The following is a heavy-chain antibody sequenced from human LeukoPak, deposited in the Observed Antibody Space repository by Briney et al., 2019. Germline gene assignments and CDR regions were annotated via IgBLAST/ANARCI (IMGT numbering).Heavy chain of an antibody. J-gene: IGHJ4*02. Sequence: SETLSLTCTVSGGSISSYYWNWIRQPPGKGLEWIGYIYNSGSTNNNPSLKSRVTISVDTPKNQFSLKLSSVTATDSAAYFCASSNWLRDANFDYWGQGTLVTVSA. CDR1: GGSISSYY. CDR3: ASSNWLRDANFDY. V-gene: IGHV4-59*08. CDR2: IYNSGST. D-gene: IGHD6-13*01.